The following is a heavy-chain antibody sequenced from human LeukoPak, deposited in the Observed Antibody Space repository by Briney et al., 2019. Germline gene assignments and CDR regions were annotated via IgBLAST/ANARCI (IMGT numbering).Heavy chain of an antibody. CDR3: AKAQLWFGESHDAFDI. Sequence: PGGSLRLSCAASGFTFSSYAMSWVRQAPGKGLEWVSAISGSGGSTYYADSVKGRFTISRDNSKNTLYLQMNSLRAEDTAVYYCAKAQLWFGESHDAFDIWGQGTMVTVSS. CDR1: GFTFSSYA. CDR2: ISGSGGST. V-gene: IGHV3-23*01. D-gene: IGHD3-10*01. J-gene: IGHJ3*02.